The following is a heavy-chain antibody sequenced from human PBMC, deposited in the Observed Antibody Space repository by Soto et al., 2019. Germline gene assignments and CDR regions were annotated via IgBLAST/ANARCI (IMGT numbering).Heavy chain of an antibody. CDR1: GCTFSSYA. Sequence: GGSLRLSCAASGCTFSSYAMSWVRQAPGKGLEWVSAISGSGGSTYYADSVKGRFTISRDNSKNTLYLQMNSLRAEDTAVYYCAKDRGSSWYHWFDPWGQGTLVTVSS. CDR2: ISGSGGST. D-gene: IGHD6-13*01. V-gene: IGHV3-23*01. J-gene: IGHJ5*02. CDR3: AKDRGSSWYHWFDP.